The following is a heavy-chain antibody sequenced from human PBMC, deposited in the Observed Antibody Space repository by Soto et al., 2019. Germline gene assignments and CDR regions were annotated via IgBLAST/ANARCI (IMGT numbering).Heavy chain of an antibody. Sequence: QVQLQQWGAGLLKPSETLSLTCAVYGGSFSGYYWSWIRQPPGKGLEWIGEINHSGSTNYNPSLKSRVTISVDTSKNQFSLKLSSVTAADTAVYYCARGGGSYYVRWFDPWGQGTLVNVSS. J-gene: IGHJ5*02. CDR3: ARGGGSYYVRWFDP. V-gene: IGHV4-34*01. CDR2: INHSGST. D-gene: IGHD1-26*01. CDR1: GGSFSGYY.